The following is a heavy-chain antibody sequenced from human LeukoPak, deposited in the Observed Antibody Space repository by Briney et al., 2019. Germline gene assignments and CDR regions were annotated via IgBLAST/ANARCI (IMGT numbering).Heavy chain of an antibody. V-gene: IGHV4-59*12. Sequence: SETLSLTCTVSGGSISSYYWSWVRQPPGKGLEWIGFVYYTGSTNYSPSLKSRVTISVDTSKNQFSLKLRSVTAADTAVYYCVRVGDSGYDYRGWIDPWGQGTLVTVSS. J-gene: IGHJ5*02. CDR3: VRVGDSGYDYRGWIDP. D-gene: IGHD5-12*01. CDR2: VYYTGST. CDR1: GGSISSYY.